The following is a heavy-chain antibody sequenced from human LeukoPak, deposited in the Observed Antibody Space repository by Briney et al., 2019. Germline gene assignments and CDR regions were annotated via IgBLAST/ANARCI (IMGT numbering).Heavy chain of an antibody. CDR2: ISYDGSNQ. CDR1: GFTFSRYG. CDR3: AKDKGGGYGNDGFDI. D-gene: IGHD3-16*01. V-gene: IGHV3-30*18. J-gene: IGHJ3*02. Sequence: PGRSLRLSCAASGFTFSRYGMHWVRQAPGRGLEWVAVISYDGSNQYYADSVKGRFTISRDNSKNTLYLQMNSLRAEDTAVYYCAKDKGGGYGNDGFDIWGRGTMVTVSS.